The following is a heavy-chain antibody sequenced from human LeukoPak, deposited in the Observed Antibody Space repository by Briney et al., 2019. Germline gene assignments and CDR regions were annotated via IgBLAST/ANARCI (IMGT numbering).Heavy chain of an antibody. D-gene: IGHD3-10*01. CDR2: IYHSGST. Sequence: SETLSLTCAVSGGSISSSNWWSWVRQPPGKGLEWIGEIYHSGSTNYNPSLKSRVTISVDRSKNQFFLKVNSVTAADTAVYYCARYGGSGTYFFDYWGQGTLVTVSS. J-gene: IGHJ4*02. CDR3: ARYGGSGTYFFDY. V-gene: IGHV4-4*02. CDR1: GGSISSSNW.